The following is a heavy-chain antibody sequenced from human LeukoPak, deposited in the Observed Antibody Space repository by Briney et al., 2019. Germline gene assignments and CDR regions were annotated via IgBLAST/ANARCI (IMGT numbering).Heavy chain of an antibody. J-gene: IGHJ4*02. CDR3: AKDDGWNDASGDYFHY. Sequence: PGGSLRLSCAASGFTFSSYGMHWVRQAPGKGLEWVAFIRYDGTNKYYADSVKGRFTISRDDSKNTLSLQMSSLRAEDTALYYCAKDDGWNDASGDYFHYTGQGTLVTVSS. D-gene: IGHD1-1*01. V-gene: IGHV3-30*02. CDR1: GFTFSSYG. CDR2: IRYDGTNK.